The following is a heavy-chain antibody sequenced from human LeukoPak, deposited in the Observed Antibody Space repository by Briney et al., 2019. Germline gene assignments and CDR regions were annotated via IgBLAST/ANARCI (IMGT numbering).Heavy chain of an antibody. V-gene: IGHV1-69*04. CDR2: IIPILGIA. Sequence: SVKVSCKASGGTFSSYAISWVRQAPGQGLEWMGRIIPILGIANYAQKFQGRVTITADKSTSTAYMELSSLRSEDTAVYYCAREIWSGYTGHDAFDIWGQGTMVTVSS. CDR1: GGTFSSYA. CDR3: AREIWSGYTGHDAFDI. J-gene: IGHJ3*02. D-gene: IGHD3-3*01.